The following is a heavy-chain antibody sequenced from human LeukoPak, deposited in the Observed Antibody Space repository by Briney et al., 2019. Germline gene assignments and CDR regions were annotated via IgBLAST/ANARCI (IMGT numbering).Heavy chain of an antibody. CDR2: IYFSGNT. Sequence: SETLSLTCTVSGGSLNPYYWSWIRQPAGKGLAWIGRIYFSGNTHYIPSLQSRVTISVDTSKNQFSLKLSSVTAADTAVYYCARTSASGATHCDNWGQGALVTV. J-gene: IGHJ4*02. D-gene: IGHD1-26*01. V-gene: IGHV4-4*07. CDR1: GGSLNPYY. CDR3: ARTSASGATHCDN.